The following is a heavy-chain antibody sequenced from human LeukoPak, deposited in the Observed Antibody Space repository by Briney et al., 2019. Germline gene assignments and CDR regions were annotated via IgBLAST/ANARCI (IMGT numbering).Heavy chain of an antibody. Sequence: GASVKVSCKASGYTFTSYGIGWVRQAPGQRLELMGWISAYNGNANYAQKLQGRVTMTTDTSTSTAYMELRSLRSDDTAVYYCARYRYGSGIYYANGDWGKGTLVTVPS. D-gene: IGHD3-10*01. CDR2: ISAYNGNA. J-gene: IGHJ4*02. CDR1: GYTFTSYG. CDR3: ARYRYGSGIYYANGD. V-gene: IGHV1-18*01.